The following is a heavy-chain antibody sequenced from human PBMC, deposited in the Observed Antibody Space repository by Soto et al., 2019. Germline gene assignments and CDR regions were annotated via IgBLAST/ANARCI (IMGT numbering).Heavy chain of an antibody. CDR3: ARGREYDFWSGYYRFDP. CDR1: GYSFTNYY. D-gene: IGHD3-3*01. Sequence: ASVKVSCKASGYSFTNYYMPWGRQALGQGLEYMGVIHPNGGGTSYAQKFQGRVTMTSDTSTSIVYMELSSLRSEDTAVYYCARGREYDFWSGYYRFDPWGQGTLVTVSS. CDR2: IHPNGGGT. V-gene: IGHV1-46*01. J-gene: IGHJ5*02.